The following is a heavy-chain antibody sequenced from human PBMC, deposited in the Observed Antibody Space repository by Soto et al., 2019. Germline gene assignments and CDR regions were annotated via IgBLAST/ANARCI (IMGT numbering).Heavy chain of an antibody. CDR1: GGSISSSSYY. CDR2: INHSGST. V-gene: IGHV4-39*01. Sequence: PSETLSLTCTLSGGSISSSSYYWGWIRQPPGKGLEWIGEINHSGSTNYNPSLKSRVTISVDTSKNQFSLKLSSVTAADTAVYYCARGRTTVIYYYYYYMDVWGKGTTVTVSS. D-gene: IGHD4-17*01. J-gene: IGHJ6*03. CDR3: ARGRTTVIYYYYYYMDV.